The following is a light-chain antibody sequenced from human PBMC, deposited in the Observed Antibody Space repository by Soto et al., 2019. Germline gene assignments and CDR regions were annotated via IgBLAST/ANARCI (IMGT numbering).Light chain of an antibody. CDR2: EVS. CDR1: QSLLHSDGKTY. Sequence: DIVMTQTPISLSVTPGQPTSISCKSSQSLLHSDGKTYLSWYLHKPGQPPQLLISEVSNRISVVPDRFRGSGSGTDFTVKISRVDADDVGVYYCMKSLGLTRTVDHGTNVEIK. V-gene: IGKV2D-29*01. CDR3: MKSLGLTRT. J-gene: IGKJ1*01.